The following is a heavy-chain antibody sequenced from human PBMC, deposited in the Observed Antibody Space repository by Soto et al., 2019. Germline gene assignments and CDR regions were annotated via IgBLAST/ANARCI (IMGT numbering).Heavy chain of an antibody. CDR2: ISSSSSYI. CDR3: ARDGAVATIISAFDI. D-gene: IGHD5-12*01. CDR1: GFTFSSYS. V-gene: IGHV3-21*01. J-gene: IGHJ3*02. Sequence: PGGSLRLSCAASGFTFSSYSMNWVRQAPGKGLEWVSSISSSSSYIYYADSVKGRFTISRDNAKNSLYLQMNSLRAEDTAVYYCARDGAVATIISAFDIWGQGTMVTVSS.